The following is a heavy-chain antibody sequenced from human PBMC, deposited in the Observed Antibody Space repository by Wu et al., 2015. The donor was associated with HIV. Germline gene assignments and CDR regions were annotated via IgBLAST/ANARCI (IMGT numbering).Heavy chain of an antibody. D-gene: IGHD4-17*01. J-gene: IGHJ4*02. V-gene: IGHV4-30-4*08. CDR1: GDSISSGGYY. CDR2: IYYSGIT. Sequence: QVQLQESGPGLVKPSQTLSLTCTVSGDSISSGGYYWNWIRQPPGKGLEWIGYIYYSGITSYNPPLRSRVSMTVDTSKNQFSLNLTSMTAADTAVYFCARAATVTTGFDFWGQGTLVTVSS. CDR3: ARAATVTTGFDF.